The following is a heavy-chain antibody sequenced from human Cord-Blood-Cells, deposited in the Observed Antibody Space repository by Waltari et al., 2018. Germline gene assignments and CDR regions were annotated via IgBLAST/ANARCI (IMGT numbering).Heavy chain of an antibody. CDR3: ARRRNWNYFDY. V-gene: IGHV4-39*01. J-gene: IGHJ4*02. CDR1: GGSISSSSYY. CDR2: IYYSGST. Sequence: QLQLQESGPGLVKPSETLSLTCTVSGGSISSSSYYWGWIRQPPGKGLEWIGSIYYSGSTYYNPSLKSRVTISVDTSKNQFSLKLSSVTAADTAVYYCARRRNWNYFDYWCQGTLVTVSS. D-gene: IGHD1-1*01.